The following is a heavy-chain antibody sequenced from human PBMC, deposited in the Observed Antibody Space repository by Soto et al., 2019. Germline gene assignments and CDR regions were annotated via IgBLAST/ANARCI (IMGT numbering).Heavy chain of an antibody. CDR3: ARDLGGSSWYFGPYYYYGMDV. V-gene: IGHV1-69*06. CDR2: IIPIFGTA. CDR1: GGTFSSYA. J-gene: IGHJ6*02. Sequence: GASVKVSCKASGGTFSSYAISWVRQAPGQGLEWMGGIIPIFGTANYAQKFQGRVTITADKSTSTAYMELSSLRSEDTAVYYCARDLGGSSWYFGPYYYYGMDVWGQGTTVTVSS. D-gene: IGHD6-13*01.